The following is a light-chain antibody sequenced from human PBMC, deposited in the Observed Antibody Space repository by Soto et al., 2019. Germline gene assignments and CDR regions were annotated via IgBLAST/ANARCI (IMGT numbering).Light chain of an antibody. CDR2: GAS. CDR1: QSISSY. J-gene: IGKJ1*01. CDR3: QHSNSYPEA. V-gene: IGKV1-39*01. Sequence: IQLTQYPSYRSLSFGDRVTVTCRASQSISSYLNWYQQKPGKAPKLLIYGASSLQSGVPSRFSGSVSGTEGTITISSLQKDDGSTYYCQHSNSYPEAFGQGTKVDIK.